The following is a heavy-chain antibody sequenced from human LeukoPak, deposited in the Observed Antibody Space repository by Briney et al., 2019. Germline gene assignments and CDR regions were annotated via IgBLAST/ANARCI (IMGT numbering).Heavy chain of an antibody. CDR1: GGSISSSSYY. V-gene: IGHV4-39*01. Sequence: NPSETLSLTCAVSGGSISSSSYYWGWLRQPPGKGLEWIGSIYYSGSTYYNPSLKSRVTISVDTSKNQFSLKLSSVTAADTAVYYCARNPRGRYNWNYGAFDIWGQGIMVTVSS. D-gene: IGHD1-7*01. CDR3: ARNPRGRYNWNYGAFDI. CDR2: IYYSGST. J-gene: IGHJ3*02.